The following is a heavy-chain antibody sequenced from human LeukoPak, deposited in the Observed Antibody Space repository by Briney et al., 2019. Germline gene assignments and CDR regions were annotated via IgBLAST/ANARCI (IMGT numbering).Heavy chain of an antibody. CDR3: ARVTSSGWNYYYMDV. V-gene: IGHV3-7*01. D-gene: IGHD6-19*01. Sequence: GGSLRLSCAASGFTFTTYWMSWVRQAPGKGLEWVANIKQDGSEKYYVDSVKGRFTISRDNAKNSLYLQMNSLRAEDTAVYYCARVTSSGWNYYYMDVWGKGTTVTISS. J-gene: IGHJ6*03. CDR1: GFTFTTYW. CDR2: IKQDGSEK.